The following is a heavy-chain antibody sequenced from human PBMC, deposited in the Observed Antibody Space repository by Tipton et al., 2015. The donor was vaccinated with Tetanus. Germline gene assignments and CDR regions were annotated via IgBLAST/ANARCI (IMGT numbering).Heavy chain of an antibody. J-gene: IGHJ4*02. D-gene: IGHD2-2*01. CDR1: GYTFTGYY. CDR3: ARGRVVPAANPIVN. CDR2: INPNSGGT. Sequence: QSGPEVKKPGASVKVSCKASGYTFTGYYMHWVRQAPGQGLEWMGRINPNSGGTNYAQNFQGRVTMTRDTSISTAYMELSRLRSDDTAVYYCARGRVVPAANPIVNWGQGTLVTVSS. V-gene: IGHV1-2*06.